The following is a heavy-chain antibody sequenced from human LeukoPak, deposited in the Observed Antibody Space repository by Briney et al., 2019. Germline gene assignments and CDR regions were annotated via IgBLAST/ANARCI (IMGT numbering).Heavy chain of an antibody. CDR1: GYTFTSYD. J-gene: IGHJ4*02. V-gene: IGHV1-8*01. CDR3: ARGLAYCGGDCYWFGSPRRYYFDY. CDR2: MNPNSGNT. Sequence: GASVKVSCKASGYTFTSYDINWVRQATGQGLEWMGWMNPNSGNTGYAQKFRGRVTMTRNTSISTAYMEPSSLRSEDTAVYYCARGLAYCGGDCYWFGSPRRYYFDYWGQGTLVTVSS. D-gene: IGHD2-21*02.